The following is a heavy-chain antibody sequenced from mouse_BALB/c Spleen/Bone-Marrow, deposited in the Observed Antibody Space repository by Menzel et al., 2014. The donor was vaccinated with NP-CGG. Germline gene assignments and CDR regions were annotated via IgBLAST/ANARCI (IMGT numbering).Heavy chain of an antibody. CDR3: ALYRYDDPGFAY. D-gene: IGHD2-14*01. CDR1: GFNIKDTY. J-gene: IGHJ3*01. V-gene: IGHV14-3*02. CDR2: IDPANGNT. Sequence: EVQLQQSGAELVKPGPSVKLSCTASGFNIKDTYMHWVKQRPEQGLEWIGRIDPANGNTKYDPKFQGKATITADTSSNTAFLQLSSLTSEYTAVYYSALYRYDDPGFAYWGQGTLVTVSA.